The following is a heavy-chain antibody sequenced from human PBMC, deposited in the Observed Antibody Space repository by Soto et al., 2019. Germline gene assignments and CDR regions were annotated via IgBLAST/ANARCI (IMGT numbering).Heavy chain of an antibody. CDR1: GASIGTNNW. J-gene: IGHJ4*02. CDR3: AVLGDGDFDY. Sequence: QVQLQESGPGLVEPSGTLSLTCAVSGASIGTNNWWSWVRQPPGKGLEWIGEVYHSGTTNCNPSLKSRLTISIDNSKNQFSLRLTSTTAADTAVYYCAVLGDGDFDYWSQGSLVTVSS. V-gene: IGHV4-4*02. CDR2: VYHSGTT.